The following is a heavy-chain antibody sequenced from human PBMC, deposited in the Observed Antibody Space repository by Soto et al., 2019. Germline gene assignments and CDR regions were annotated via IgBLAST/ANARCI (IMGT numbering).Heavy chain of an antibody. J-gene: IGHJ4*02. CDR1: GYTFTSYY. D-gene: IGHD3-16*01. Sequence: QVQLVQSGAEVKKPGAPVKVSCKASGYTFTSYYMHWVRQAPGQGLEWMGIINPSGGSTSYAQKFQGRVTMTRDTSTSTVYMELSSLRSEDTAVYYCASGGIDDDWAPPFDYWGQGTLVTVSS. V-gene: IGHV1-46*01. CDR2: INPSGGST. CDR3: ASGGIDDDWAPPFDY.